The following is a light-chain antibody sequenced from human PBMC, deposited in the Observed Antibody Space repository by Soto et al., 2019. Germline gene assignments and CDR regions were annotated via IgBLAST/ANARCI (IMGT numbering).Light chain of an antibody. CDR1: QSVSSSY. CDR3: QQFGTSPS. J-gene: IGKJ3*01. CDR2: GAS. Sequence: EIVLTQSPGTLSLSPGERATLSSRASQSVSSSYLAWYRQRPGQAPRLLIYGASIRATGIPDRFSGSGSGTDFTLTISRLEPEDFAVYYCQQFGTSPSFGPGTTVDI. V-gene: IGKV3-20*01.